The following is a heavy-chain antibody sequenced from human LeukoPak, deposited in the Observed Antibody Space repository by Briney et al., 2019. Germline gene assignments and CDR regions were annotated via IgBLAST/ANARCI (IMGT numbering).Heavy chain of an antibody. Sequence: ASVKVSCKASGGTFSSYAISWVRQAPGQGLEWMGGIIPIFGTANYAQKFQGRVTITADKSTSTAYMELSSLRSEVTAVYYCAQVLGYAFDIWGQGTMVTVSS. CDR2: IIPIFGTA. CDR3: AQVLGYAFDI. J-gene: IGHJ3*02. D-gene: IGHD2-15*01. CDR1: GGTFSSYA. V-gene: IGHV1-69*06.